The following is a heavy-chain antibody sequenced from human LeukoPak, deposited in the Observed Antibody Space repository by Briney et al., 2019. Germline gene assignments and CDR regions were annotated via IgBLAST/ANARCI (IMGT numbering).Heavy chain of an antibody. CDR1: GDSVSSNSGS. D-gene: IGHD7-27*01. CDR3: VSGGDWGFGWYFDV. V-gene: IGHV6-1*01. J-gene: IGHJ2*01. CDR2: IYYRSRWHY. Sequence: SQTLSLTCAISGDSVSSNSGSWSWIRQSPSSGPEWLGRIYYRSRWHYEYAVSVQNRISISPDTTQNQFSLQLTSMSPDDSAVYSCVSGGDWGFGWYFDVWGRGALVTVSS.